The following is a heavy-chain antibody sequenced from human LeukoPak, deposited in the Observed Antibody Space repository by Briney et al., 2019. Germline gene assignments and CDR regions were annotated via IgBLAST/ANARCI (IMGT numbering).Heavy chain of an antibody. J-gene: IGHJ4*02. V-gene: IGHV3-15*05. CDR1: GFSFSNAW. CDR3: TRCPGIWRLGELSYFDY. CDR2: IKSKTDGGTT. Sequence: KAGGSLRLSCAASGFSFSNAWMSWVRQAPGKGLEWVGRIKSKTDGGTTDYAAPVKGRFIISRDDSKNTLYLQVNSLKIEDTAVYYCTRCPGIWRLGELSYFDYWGQGTLVTVSS. D-gene: IGHD3-16*02.